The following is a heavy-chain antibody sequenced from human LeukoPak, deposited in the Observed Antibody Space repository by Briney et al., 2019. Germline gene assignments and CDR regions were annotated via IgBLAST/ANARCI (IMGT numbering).Heavy chain of an antibody. J-gene: IGHJ6*02. CDR1: GFTFSSYE. CDR2: ISSTGSTI. V-gene: IGHV3-48*03. Sequence: GRSLRLSCAASGFTFSSYEMNWVRQAPGKGLEWVSYISSTGSTIYYADSVRGRFTISRDNAKNSLYLQMNSLRAEDTAVYYCAREGTEVCSGGSCYLGYYYGMDVWGQGTTVTVS. CDR3: AREGTEVCSGGSCYLGYYYGMDV. D-gene: IGHD2-15*01.